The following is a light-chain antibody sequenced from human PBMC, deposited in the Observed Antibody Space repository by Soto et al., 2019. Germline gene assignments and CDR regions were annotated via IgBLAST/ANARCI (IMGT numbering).Light chain of an antibody. CDR1: QSVSSKY. CDR3: QQYGSSLFT. V-gene: IGKV3-20*01. CDR2: GTS. Sequence: EIVLTQSPGTLCLSPGERATLSCRASQSVSSKYLAWYQQKPGQAPRVLIYGTSIRASGVPERFSGGGSGTDFTLTITRLESEDFAVYYCQQYGSSLFTFGPGTKVDFK. J-gene: IGKJ3*01.